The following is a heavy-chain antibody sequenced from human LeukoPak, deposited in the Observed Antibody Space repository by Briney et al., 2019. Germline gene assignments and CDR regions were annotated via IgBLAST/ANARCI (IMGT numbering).Heavy chain of an antibody. J-gene: IGHJ4*02. CDR1: GFTFSSYG. Sequence: GGSLRLSCAASGFTFSSYGMHWVRQAPGKGLEWVAVISYDGSNKYYADSVKGRFTISRDDSKNTLYLQTNSLRAEDTAVYYCAKGGPALAARHLYYFDYWGQGTLVTVSS. CDR3: AKGGPALAARHLYYFDY. V-gene: IGHV3-30*18. CDR2: ISYDGSNK. D-gene: IGHD6-6*01.